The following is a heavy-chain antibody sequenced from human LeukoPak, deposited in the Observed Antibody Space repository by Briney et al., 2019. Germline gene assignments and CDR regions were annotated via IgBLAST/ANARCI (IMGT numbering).Heavy chain of an antibody. CDR3: ARDSGTTGEVKFDP. V-gene: IGHV4-4*07. D-gene: IGHD3-10*01. J-gene: IGHJ5*02. Sequence: SETLSLTWTVSGGPITTYYLSWIRQSSGMGLEWIGRISGSGVITYNPSPKSRVILSLDTSNNHFSLKLISVTAADTAVYYCARDSGTTGEVKFDPWGQGMLVTVSS. CDR2: ISGSGVI. CDR1: GGPITTYY.